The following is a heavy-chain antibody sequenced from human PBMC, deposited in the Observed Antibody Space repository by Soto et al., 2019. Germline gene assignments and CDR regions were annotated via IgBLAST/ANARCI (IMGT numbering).Heavy chain of an antibody. J-gene: IGHJ4*02. V-gene: IGHV3-11*06. CDR3: ARVGVVTAAGTSDY. Sequence: SLRLSCAASRVTLSDSYMSWIRKVPGKGLEWVAYISGTSDSIPYADSVKGRFTISRDNAKNSLYLQMNSLRAEDTAVYYCARVGVVTAAGTSDYWGQGTLVTVSS. CDR2: ISGTSDSI. CDR1: RVTLSDSY. D-gene: IGHD6-13*01.